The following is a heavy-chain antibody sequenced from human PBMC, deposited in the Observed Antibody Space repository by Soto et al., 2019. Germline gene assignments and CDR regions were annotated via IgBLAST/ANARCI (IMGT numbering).Heavy chain of an antibody. V-gene: IGHV5-51*01. Sequence: MPGKGMEWMGIIYPGDSDTRYSPSLQGQVTISADKSISTAYLQWSSLKASDTAMYYCAIAGGYAYEEGGYYYGIAVWGQGTTVNVSS. D-gene: IGHD5-12*01. CDR2: IYPGDSDT. CDR3: AIAGGYAYEEGGYYYGIAV. J-gene: IGHJ6*02.